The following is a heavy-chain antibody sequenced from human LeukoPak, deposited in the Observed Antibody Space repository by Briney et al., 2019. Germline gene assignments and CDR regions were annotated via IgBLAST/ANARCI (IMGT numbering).Heavy chain of an antibody. CDR1: GDSISSYY. Sequence: PSETLSLTCTVSGDSISSYYWNWIRQPAGKGLEWIGRIYTSGSTNYNPSLKSRVTMSVDTSKNQFSLKLSSVTAADTAVYYCARWRIQLWRGWFDPWGQGTLVTVSS. D-gene: IGHD5-18*01. CDR3: ARWRIQLWRGWFDP. J-gene: IGHJ5*02. CDR2: IYTSGST. V-gene: IGHV4-4*07.